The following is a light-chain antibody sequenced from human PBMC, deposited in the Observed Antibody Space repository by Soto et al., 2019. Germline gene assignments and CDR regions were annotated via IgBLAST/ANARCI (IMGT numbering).Light chain of an antibody. CDR2: EVS. CDR3: NSYTGSSTYV. Sequence: QSVLTQPPSVSGSPGQSVAISCTGTSSDVGSYNRVSWYQQPPGAAPKLMIYEVSNRPSGVPDRFSGSKSGNTAPLTISGLQAEDEAHYYCNSYTGSSTYVFGTGTKVTVL. V-gene: IGLV2-18*02. CDR1: SSDVGSYNR. J-gene: IGLJ1*01.